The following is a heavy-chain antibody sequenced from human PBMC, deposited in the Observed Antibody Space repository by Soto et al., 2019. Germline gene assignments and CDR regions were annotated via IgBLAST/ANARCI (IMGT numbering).Heavy chain of an antibody. CDR1: GFTFSSYA. Sequence: EVQLLESGGGLVQPGGSLRLSCAASGFTFSSYAMNWVRQAPGKGLEWVSVISGSGGSTYYADSVKGRFTISRDNSKNTLYLQMNSLRAEDTAVYDCARRGPGTDFDDWGQGTLVTVSS. V-gene: IGHV3-23*01. CDR2: ISGSGGST. D-gene: IGHD6-13*01. CDR3: ARRGPGTDFDD. J-gene: IGHJ4*02.